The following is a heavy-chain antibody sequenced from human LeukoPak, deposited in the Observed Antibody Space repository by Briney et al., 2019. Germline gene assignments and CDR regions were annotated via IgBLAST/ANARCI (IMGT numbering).Heavy chain of an antibody. CDR1: GGSISSYY. V-gene: IGHV4-59*08. J-gene: IGHJ4*02. Sequence: PSETLSLTCTVSGGSISSYYWSWIRQPPGKGLEWIGYIYYSGSTNYNPSLKSRVTISVDTSKNQFSLKLSSVTAADTAVYYCAATPDSYYYDSSGHFDYWGQGTLVTVSS. D-gene: IGHD3-22*01. CDR2: IYYSGST. CDR3: AATPDSYYYDSSGHFDY.